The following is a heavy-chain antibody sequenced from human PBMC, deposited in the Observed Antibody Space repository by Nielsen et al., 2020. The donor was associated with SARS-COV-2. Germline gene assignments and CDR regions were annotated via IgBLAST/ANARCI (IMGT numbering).Heavy chain of an antibody. J-gene: IGHJ6*03. CDR3: ARDGVDCSSTSCYDGWGIDYYYYYMDV. D-gene: IGHD2-2*01. CDR2: ISSSGSTI. V-gene: IGHV3-11*04. Sequence: WIRQPPGKGLEWVSYISSSGSTIYYADSVKGRFTISRDNAKNSLYLQMNSLRAEDTAVYYCARDGVDCSSTSCYDGWGIDYYYYYMDVWGKGTTVTVSS.